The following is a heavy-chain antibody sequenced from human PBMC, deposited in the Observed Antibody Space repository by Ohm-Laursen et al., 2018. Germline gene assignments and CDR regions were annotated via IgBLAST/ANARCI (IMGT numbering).Heavy chain of an antibody. D-gene: IGHD6-6*01. V-gene: IGHV3-9*01. CDR1: GFTFDDYA. CDR2: ISWNSGSI. CDR3: AAQGTSSIAARRGLDP. J-gene: IGHJ5*02. Sequence: SLRLSCAASGFTFDDYAMHWVRQAPGKGLEWVSGISWNSGSIGYADSVKGRFTISRDNAKNSLYLQMNSLRAEDTALYYCAAQGTSSIAARRGLDPWGQGTLVTVSS.